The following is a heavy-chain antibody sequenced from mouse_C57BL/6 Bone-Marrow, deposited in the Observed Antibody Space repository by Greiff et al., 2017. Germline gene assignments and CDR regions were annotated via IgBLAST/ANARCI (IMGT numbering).Heavy chain of an antibody. CDR2: IDPSDSYT. Sequence: QVQLQQPGAELVMPGASVKLSCKASGYTFTSYWMHWVKQRPGQGLEWIGEIDPSDSYTNYNQKFKGKSTLTVDKSSSTAYMQLSSLTSEDSAVYYCAYYDYDEGYYFDYWGQGTTLTVSS. V-gene: IGHV1-69*01. J-gene: IGHJ2*01. CDR3: AYYDYDEGYYFDY. CDR1: GYTFTSYW. D-gene: IGHD2-4*01.